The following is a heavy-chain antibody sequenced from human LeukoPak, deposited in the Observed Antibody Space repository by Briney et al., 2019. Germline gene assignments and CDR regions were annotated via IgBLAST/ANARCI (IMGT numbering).Heavy chain of an antibody. CDR3: AREADSGYANWFDP. J-gene: IGHJ5*02. CDR1: GFTFSSYG. V-gene: IGHV3-30*02. D-gene: IGHD5-12*01. CDR2: IRYDGSNK. Sequence: GGSLRLSCAASGFTFSSYGMHWVRQAPGKGLERVAFIRYDGSNKYYADSVKGRFTISRDNSKNTLYLQMNSLRAEDTALYHCAREADSGYANWFDPWGQGTLVTVSS.